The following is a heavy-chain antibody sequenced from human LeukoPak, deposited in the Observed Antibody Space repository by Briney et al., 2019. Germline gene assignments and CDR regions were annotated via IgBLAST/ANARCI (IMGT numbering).Heavy chain of an antibody. Sequence: QPGGSLRLSCADSRFAFSSYGMNWVRQAPGKGLQWVSYIDSSSGTIYYADSVKGRFTISRDNAESSLCLQMNSLRHEDTAVYYCARGSGSRIDFWGQGTLVTVSS. CDR1: RFAFSSYG. CDR2: IDSSSGTI. V-gene: IGHV3-48*02. CDR3: ARGSGSRIDF. D-gene: IGHD1-26*01. J-gene: IGHJ4*02.